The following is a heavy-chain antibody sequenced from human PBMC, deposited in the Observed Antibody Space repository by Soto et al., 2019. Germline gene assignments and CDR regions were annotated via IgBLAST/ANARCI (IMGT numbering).Heavy chain of an antibody. CDR1: GFTFSTYG. D-gene: IGHD2-2*03. Sequence: GGSLRLSCAASGFTFSTYGIHWVRQAPGKGLEWVAVISYDGSNKYYADSVKGRFTISRDNSKNTLYLQMNSLRAEDTAVYYCAKDTGYCSSTSCPYYYYYMDGWGKGNTVTVSS. J-gene: IGHJ6*03. V-gene: IGHV3-30*18. CDR3: AKDTGYCSSTSCPYYYYYMDG. CDR2: ISYDGSNK.